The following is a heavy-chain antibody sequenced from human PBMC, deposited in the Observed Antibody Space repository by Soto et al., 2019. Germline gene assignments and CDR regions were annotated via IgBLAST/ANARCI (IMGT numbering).Heavy chain of an antibody. Sequence: SETLSLTCTVSGGSISSGGYYWSWIRQHPGKGLEWIGYIYYSGSTYYNPSLKSRVTISVDTSKNQFSLKLSSVTAADTAVYYCARDRGTYYDFWSGYFPGANWFDPWGQGTLVTVSS. D-gene: IGHD3-3*01. CDR1: GGSISSGGYY. V-gene: IGHV4-31*03. CDR3: ARDRGTYYDFWSGYFPGANWFDP. CDR2: IYYSGST. J-gene: IGHJ5*02.